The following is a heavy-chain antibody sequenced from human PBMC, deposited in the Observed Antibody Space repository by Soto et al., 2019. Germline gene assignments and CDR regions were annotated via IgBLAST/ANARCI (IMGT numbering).Heavy chain of an antibody. CDR3: ARDGRGYYYDSSGYYYRDIKYDY. V-gene: IGHV1-69*13. CDR1: GGTFSSYA. J-gene: IGHJ4*02. D-gene: IGHD3-22*01. Sequence: SVKVSCKASGGTFSSYAISWVRQAPGQGLEWMGGIIPIFGTANYAQKFQGRVTITADESTSTAYMELSSLRSEDTAVYYCARDGRGYYYDSSGYYYRDIKYDYWGQGTLVTVSS. CDR2: IIPIFGTA.